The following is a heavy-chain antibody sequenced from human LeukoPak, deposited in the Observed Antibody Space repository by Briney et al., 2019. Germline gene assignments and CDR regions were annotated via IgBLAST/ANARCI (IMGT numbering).Heavy chain of an antibody. J-gene: IGHJ4*02. Sequence: PSETLSLTCAVYGGSFSGYYWSWIRQPPGKGLEWIGEINHSGSTNYNPSLKSRVTISVDTSKNQFSLKLSSVTAADTAIYYCATEYCASSSCRFDSWGQGTLVTVSS. D-gene: IGHD2-2*01. CDR1: GGSFSGYY. CDR2: INHSGST. V-gene: IGHV4-34*01. CDR3: ATEYCASSSCRFDS.